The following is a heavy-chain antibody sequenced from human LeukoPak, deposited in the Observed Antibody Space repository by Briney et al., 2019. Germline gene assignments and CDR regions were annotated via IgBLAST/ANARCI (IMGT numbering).Heavy chain of an antibody. CDR3: ARLTVPAAIGPYYYSGMDV. V-gene: IGHV3-21*01. J-gene: IGHJ6*02. CDR2: ISSSSTYI. Sequence: NPGGSLRLSCAASGFTFSTYSMTWVRQAPGKGLEWVSSISSSSTYIDYADSVKGRFTISRDNARNSLYLQMNSLRAEDTAVYYCARLTVPAAIGPYYYSGMDVWGQGTTVTVSS. D-gene: IGHD2-2*01. CDR1: GFTFSTYS.